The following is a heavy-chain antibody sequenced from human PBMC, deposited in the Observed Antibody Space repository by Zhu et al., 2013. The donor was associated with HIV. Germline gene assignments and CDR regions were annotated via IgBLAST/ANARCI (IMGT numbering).Heavy chain of an antibody. CDR1: GYTFTGYY. V-gene: IGHV1-2*02. J-gene: IGHJ3*01. CDR3: AREGDGIHRDFDSRGDAFDF. Sequence: VQLVQSGADVKKPGASVKVSCKASGYTFTGYYIHWIRQAPGQGLEWMGWISPNRGGTSYAQKFEDRVTMSRDTSITTAFMELSRLRSDDTAIYYCAREGDGIHRDFDSRGDAFDFWGQGTMLTVSS. CDR2: ISPNRGGT. D-gene: IGHD3-22*01.